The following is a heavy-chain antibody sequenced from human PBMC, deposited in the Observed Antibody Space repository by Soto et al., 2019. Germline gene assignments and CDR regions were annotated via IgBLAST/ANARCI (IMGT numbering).Heavy chain of an antibody. D-gene: IGHD3-22*01. CDR1: GYTFTSYG. Sequence: ASVKVSCKASGYTFTSYGISWVRQAPGQGLEWMGWISAYNGNTNYAQKLQGRVTMTTDTSTSTAYMELRSLRSDDTAVYYCARSDSSGYYQYYFDYWGQGTLVTVSS. V-gene: IGHV1-18*01. J-gene: IGHJ4*02. CDR2: ISAYNGNT. CDR3: ARSDSSGYYQYYFDY.